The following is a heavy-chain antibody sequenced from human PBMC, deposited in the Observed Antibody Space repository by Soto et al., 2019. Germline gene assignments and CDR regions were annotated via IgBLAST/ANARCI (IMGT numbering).Heavy chain of an antibody. CDR2: ISTYNGNT. CDR1: GYTFTTYD. J-gene: IGHJ6*02. CDR3: ARDPYHVRMVNAPNLDGMDV. Sequence: QVQLVQSGAEVKKPGASVKVSCKASGYTFTTYDISWVRPAPGQGLEWMGRISTYNGNTNYPQSLQGRLSMTTDTSTTTAYMELRNLRSDDTAVYYCARDPYHVRMVNAPNLDGMDVWGQGTTVTFSS. D-gene: IGHD2-8*01. V-gene: IGHV1-18*01.